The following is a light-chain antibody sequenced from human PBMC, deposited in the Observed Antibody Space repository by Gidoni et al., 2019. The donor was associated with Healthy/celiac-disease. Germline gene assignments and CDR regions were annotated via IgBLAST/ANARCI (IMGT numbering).Light chain of an antibody. CDR3: SSYSSVGSPII. CDR1: YSDIGASSW. V-gene: IGLV2-14*03. CDR2: DTY. J-gene: IGLJ1*01. Sequence: QSALTQPASVTGSPGQSIAISCIRTYSDIGASSWVSWYQQHPGKAPKLLIFDTYHRPSGVSDRFSASKSANTASLTISVLQSGDEADYFCSSYSSVGSPIIFGTGTKVTVL.